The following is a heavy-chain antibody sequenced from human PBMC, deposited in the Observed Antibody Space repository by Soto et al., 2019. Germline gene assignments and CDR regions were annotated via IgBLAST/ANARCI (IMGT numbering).Heavy chain of an antibody. J-gene: IGHJ5*02. Sequence: ASVKVSCKASGGTFSSYAISWVRQAPGQGLEWMGGFIPIFGTANYAQKFQGRVTITADKSTSTAYMELSSLRSEDTAVYYCARTLGLELPWFDPWGQGTLVTVSS. CDR1: GGTFSSYA. D-gene: IGHD1-7*01. CDR2: FIPIFGTA. CDR3: ARTLGLELPWFDP. V-gene: IGHV1-69*06.